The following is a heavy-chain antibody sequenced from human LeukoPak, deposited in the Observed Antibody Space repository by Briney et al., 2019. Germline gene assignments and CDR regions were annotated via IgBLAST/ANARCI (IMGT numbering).Heavy chain of an antibody. CDR2: IYTSGST. Sequence: SETLSLTCTVSGGPISSGSYYWSWIRQPAGKGLEWIGRIYTSGSTNYNPSLKSRVTISVDTSKNQFSLKLSSVTAADTAVYYCARASAYSSSWSHDAFDIWGQGTMVTVSS. CDR1: GGPISSGSYY. V-gene: IGHV4-61*02. J-gene: IGHJ3*02. CDR3: ARASAYSSSWSHDAFDI. D-gene: IGHD6-13*01.